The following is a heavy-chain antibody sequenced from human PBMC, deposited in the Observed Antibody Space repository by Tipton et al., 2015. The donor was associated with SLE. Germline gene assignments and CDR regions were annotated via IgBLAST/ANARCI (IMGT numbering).Heavy chain of an antibody. D-gene: IGHD1-7*01. CDR2: IYHDGRT. Sequence: TLSLTCGVSGNVISRGYFWGWIRQSPGKGLEWIGSIYHDGRTYYNPSLKSRVTISIDTSKNQFSLKLTSVTAADTAVYYCARINWNYFPDPNWFDPWGQGTLVTVSS. J-gene: IGHJ5*02. V-gene: IGHV4-38-2*01. CDR3: ARINWNYFPDPNWFDP. CDR1: GNVISRGYF.